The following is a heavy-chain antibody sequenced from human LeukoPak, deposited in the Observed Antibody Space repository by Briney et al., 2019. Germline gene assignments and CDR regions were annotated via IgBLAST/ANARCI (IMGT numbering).Heavy chain of an antibody. CDR1: GYSISSGYY. CDR3: ARDGSGGAITW. CDR2: IYHSGST. Sequence: KPSETLSLTCTVSGYSISSGYYWGWIRQPPGKGLEWIGSIYHSGSTYYNPSLKSRVTISVDTSKNQFSLKLSSVTAADTAVYYCARDGSGGAITWWGQGTLVIVSS. D-gene: IGHD5-12*01. J-gene: IGHJ4*02. V-gene: IGHV4-38-2*02.